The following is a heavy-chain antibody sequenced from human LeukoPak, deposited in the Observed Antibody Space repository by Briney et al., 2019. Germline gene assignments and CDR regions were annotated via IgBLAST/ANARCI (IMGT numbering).Heavy chain of an antibody. V-gene: IGHV1-2*02. D-gene: IGHD5-18*01. Sequence: GASVKVSCKASGYTFTGYYMHWVRQAPGQGLEWTGWINPNSGGTNYAQKFQGRVTMTRDTSISTAYMELSRLRSDDTAVYYCAREGTAMANYYYYMDVWGKGTTVTVSS. CDR1: GYTFTGYY. CDR3: AREGTAMANYYYYMDV. J-gene: IGHJ6*03. CDR2: INPNSGGT.